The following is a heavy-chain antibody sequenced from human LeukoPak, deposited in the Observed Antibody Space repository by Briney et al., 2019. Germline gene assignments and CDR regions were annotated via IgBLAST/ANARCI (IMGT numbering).Heavy chain of an antibody. Sequence: GGSLRLSCTASGFTFGDYAMSWVRQAPGKGLEWVGFIRSKAYGGTTEYAASVKGRFTISRDDSKSIAYLQMNSLKTEDTAVYYCTRDHIVVVPAAMRPYYYYGMDVWGKGTTVTVSA. CDR2: IRSKAYGGTT. CDR3: TRDHIVVVPAAMRPYYYYGMDV. V-gene: IGHV3-49*04. J-gene: IGHJ6*04. CDR1: GFTFGDYA. D-gene: IGHD2-2*01.